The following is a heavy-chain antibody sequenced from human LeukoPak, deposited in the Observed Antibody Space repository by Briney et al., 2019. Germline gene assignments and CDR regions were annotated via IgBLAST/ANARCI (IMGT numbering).Heavy chain of an antibody. J-gene: IGHJ4*02. Sequence: GGSLRLSCAASGFTFDDYAMHWVRQAPGKGLEWVSGISWNSGSIGYADSVKGRFTISRDNAKNSLYLQMNSLRAEDMALYYCAKGYCGSTSCHFAYWGKGTLVTVSS. V-gene: IGHV3-9*03. D-gene: IGHD2-2*01. CDR3: AKGYCGSTSCHFAY. CDR1: GFTFDDYA. CDR2: ISWNSGSI.